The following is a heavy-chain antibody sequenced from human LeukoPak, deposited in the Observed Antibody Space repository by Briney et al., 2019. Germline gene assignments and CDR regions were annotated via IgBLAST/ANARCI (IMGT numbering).Heavy chain of an antibody. V-gene: IGHV4-59*01. CDR2: ISYSGST. D-gene: IGHD3-22*01. J-gene: IGHJ4*02. Sequence: PSETLSLTCTVSVGSLSSYYWSWVREPPGKGLEWSGYISYSGSTNYNPSLKSRVTLSVDTSQNQCSLNLSYVTAANTAVYYCARGDYDSSGYYLGPLCYYWGQGTLVTVSS. CDR3: ARGDYDSSGYYLGPLCYY. CDR1: VGSLSSYY.